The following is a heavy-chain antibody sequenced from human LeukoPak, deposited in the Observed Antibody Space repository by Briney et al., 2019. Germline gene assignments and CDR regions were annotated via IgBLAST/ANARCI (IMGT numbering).Heavy chain of an antibody. CDR1: GFTFTTYW. Sequence: HPGGSLRLSCAASGFTFTTYWMHWVRQAPGKGLVWVSRINTDGTSTNYADSVKGRFTISRDNAKNTLYLQMNSLRAEDTAVYYCARDLHPRLTGYFDYWGQGTLVTVSS. CDR2: INTDGTST. J-gene: IGHJ4*02. CDR3: ARDLHPRLTGYFDY. D-gene: IGHD3-16*01. V-gene: IGHV3-74*01.